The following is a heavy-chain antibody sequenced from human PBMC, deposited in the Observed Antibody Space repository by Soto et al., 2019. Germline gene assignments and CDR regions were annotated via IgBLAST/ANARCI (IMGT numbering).Heavy chain of an antibody. CDR2: ISSSSSYI. V-gene: IGHV3-21*01. J-gene: IGHJ6*03. CDR1: GFTFSSYS. CDR3: ARSANTEADYYYYYYMDV. Sequence: GSLRLSCAASGFTFSSYSMNWVRQAPGKGLEWVSSISSSSSYIYYADSVKGRFTISRDNAKNSLYLQMNSLRAEDTAVYYCARSANTEADYYYYYYMDVWGKGTTVTVSS. D-gene: IGHD7-27*01.